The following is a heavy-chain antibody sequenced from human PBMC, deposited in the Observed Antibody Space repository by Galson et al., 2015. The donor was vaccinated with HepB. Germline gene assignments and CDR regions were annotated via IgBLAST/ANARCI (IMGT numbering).Heavy chain of an antibody. Sequence: SLRLSCAASGFTFRSYSMNWVRQAPGKGLEWVSSISSSSSYIYYADSVKGRFTISRDNSKNTLYLQMNSLRAEDTAVYYCAKDGSMAFDYWGQGTLVTVSS. CDR3: AKDGSMAFDY. V-gene: IGHV3-21*01. D-gene: IGHD2/OR15-2a*01. CDR2: ISSSSSYI. CDR1: GFTFRSYS. J-gene: IGHJ4*02.